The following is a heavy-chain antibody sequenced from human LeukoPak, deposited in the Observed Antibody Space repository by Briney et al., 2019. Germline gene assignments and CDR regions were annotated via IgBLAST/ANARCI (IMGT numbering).Heavy chain of an antibody. CDR1: GYTFTDYY. V-gene: IGHV1-2*02. CDR2: INPNIGDA. J-gene: IGHJ4*02. D-gene: IGHD2-15*01. CDR3: ARVALDGGGLNGCDY. Sequence: ASVKVSCKASGYTFTDYYIYRERQAPGQGLELMGCINPNIGDASSAQKFQDRGSMTRDRSVNTAYMELRRLTSDDTAVYYCARVALDGGGLNGCDYWGQGTLVTVSS.